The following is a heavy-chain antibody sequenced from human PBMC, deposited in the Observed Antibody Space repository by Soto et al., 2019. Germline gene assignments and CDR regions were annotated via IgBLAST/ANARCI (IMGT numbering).Heavy chain of an antibody. D-gene: IGHD5-18*01. CDR2: TYYRSKWYT. J-gene: IGHJ6*02. CDR1: GDSVSSDSTA. Sequence: PSQTLSLTCAISGDSVSSDSTAWNWIRQSPSRGLEWLGRTYYRSKWYTDYAVSVKSRITINPDTSKNQFSLQLNSVTPEDTAVYYCARSYGYTDYSYSLEVWGQGPTVTVAS. V-gene: IGHV6-1*01. CDR3: ARSYGYTDYSYSLEV.